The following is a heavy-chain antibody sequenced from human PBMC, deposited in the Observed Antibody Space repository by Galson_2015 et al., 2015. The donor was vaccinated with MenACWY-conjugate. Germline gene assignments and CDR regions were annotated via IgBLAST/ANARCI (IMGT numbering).Heavy chain of an antibody. CDR3: AKDGYYGSGSPIFYYYYGMDV. CDR2: ISYDGSNK. Sequence: SLRLSCAASGFTFSSYGMHWVRQAPGKGLEWVAVISYDGSNKYYADSVKGRFTISRDNSKNTLYLQMNSLRAEDTAVYYCAKDGYYGSGSPIFYYYYGMDVWGQGTTVTVSS. D-gene: IGHD3-10*01. J-gene: IGHJ6*02. CDR1: GFTFSSYG. V-gene: IGHV3-30*18.